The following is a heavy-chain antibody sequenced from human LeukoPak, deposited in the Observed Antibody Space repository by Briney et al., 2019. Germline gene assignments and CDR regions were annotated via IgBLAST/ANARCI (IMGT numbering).Heavy chain of an antibody. CDR2: IYYSGST. D-gene: IGHD3-3*01. CDR3: ARGAPYGFLEWFNYYMDV. CDR1: GGSISSYY. Sequence: SETLSLTCTVSGGSISSYYLSWIRQPPGKGLEWIGYIYYSGSTNYNPSLKSRVTISVDTSKNQFSLKLSSVTAADTAVYYCARGAPYGFLEWFNYYMDVWGKGTTVTVSS. J-gene: IGHJ6*03. V-gene: IGHV4-59*01.